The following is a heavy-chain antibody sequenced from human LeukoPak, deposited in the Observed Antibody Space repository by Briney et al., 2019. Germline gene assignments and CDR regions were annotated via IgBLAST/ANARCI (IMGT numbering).Heavy chain of an antibody. CDR3: ATLKPTGIAAGGGGY. CDR2: IFGSGDST. J-gene: IGHJ4*02. Sequence: GGSLRLSCAASGFTFSSYGMSWVRQAPGKGLEWVSVIFGSGDSTYYADSVKGRFTISRDNSKNTLYLQMNSLRVEDTAVYYCATLKPTGIAAGGGGYWGQGTLVTVSS. CDR1: GFTFSSYG. V-gene: IGHV3-23*01. D-gene: IGHD6-13*01.